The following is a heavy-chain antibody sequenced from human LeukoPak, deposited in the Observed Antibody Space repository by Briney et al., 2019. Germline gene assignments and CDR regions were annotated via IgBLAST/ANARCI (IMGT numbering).Heavy chain of an antibody. Sequence: SVKVSCKASGGTFSSYAISWVRQAPGQGLEWMGGIIPIFGTANYAQKFQGRVTITADESTSTAYMELSSLRSGDTAVYYCARVSGEGYSYGYFDYWGQGTLVTVSS. D-gene: IGHD5-18*01. CDR3: ARVSGEGYSYGYFDY. CDR2: IIPIFGTA. V-gene: IGHV1-69*13. CDR1: GGTFSSYA. J-gene: IGHJ4*02.